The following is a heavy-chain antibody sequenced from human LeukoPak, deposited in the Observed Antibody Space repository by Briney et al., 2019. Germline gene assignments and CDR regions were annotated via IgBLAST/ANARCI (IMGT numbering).Heavy chain of an antibody. J-gene: IGHJ6*03. V-gene: IGHV1-18*01. CDR3: ARVSSDSSSWGYYYYMDV. CDR2: TSAYNGNT. D-gene: IGHD6-13*01. CDR1: GYTFTSYG. Sequence: ASVKVSCKASGYTFTSYGISWVRQAPGQGLEWMGWTSAYNGNTNYAQKLQGRVTMTTDTSTSTAYMELRSLRSDDTAVYYCARVSSDSSSWGYYYYMDVWGKGTTVTVSS.